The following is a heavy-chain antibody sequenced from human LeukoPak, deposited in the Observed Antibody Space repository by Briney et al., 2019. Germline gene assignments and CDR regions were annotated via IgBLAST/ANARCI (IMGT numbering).Heavy chain of an antibody. D-gene: IGHD6-13*01. CDR2: IWYDGSNK. V-gene: IGHV3-33*06. CDR1: GFTFSSYG. Sequence: GGSVPLPCAASGFTFSSYGMHWVRQAPGKGLEWVAVIWYDGSNKYYADSVKGRFTISRDNSKNTLYLQMNSLRAEDTAVYYCAKETRASSWAQGVWYMDVWGKGTPVTVSS. CDR3: AKETRASSWAQGVWYMDV. J-gene: IGHJ6*03.